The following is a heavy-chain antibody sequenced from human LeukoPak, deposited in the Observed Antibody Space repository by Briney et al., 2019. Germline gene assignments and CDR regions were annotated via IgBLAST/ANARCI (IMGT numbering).Heavy chain of an antibody. CDR2: IYYSGST. Sequence: SETLSLTCTVSGGAISNYYWTWIRQPPGKGLEWIGYIYYSGSTNYNPSLRSRATISVDTSKKQSSLNLSSVTAADTALYYCARVATMVRGSNGMDVWGKGTTVTVSS. J-gene: IGHJ6*04. CDR3: ARVATMVRGSNGMDV. CDR1: GGAISNYY. V-gene: IGHV4-59*01. D-gene: IGHD3-10*01.